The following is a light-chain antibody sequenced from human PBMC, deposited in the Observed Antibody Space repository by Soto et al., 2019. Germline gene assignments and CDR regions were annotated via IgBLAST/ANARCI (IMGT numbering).Light chain of an antibody. J-gene: IGKJ1*01. CDR1: QSVSSSY. Sequence: EIVVTQSPGTLSLSPGERATLSCRASQSVSSSYLAWYQQKPGQAPRLLIYGASSRATGIPDGFSGSGSGTDFALTISRLEPEEFAGYYYQQYGSSPPWAFGQGTKVEIK. CDR3: QQYGSSPPWA. V-gene: IGKV3-20*01. CDR2: GAS.